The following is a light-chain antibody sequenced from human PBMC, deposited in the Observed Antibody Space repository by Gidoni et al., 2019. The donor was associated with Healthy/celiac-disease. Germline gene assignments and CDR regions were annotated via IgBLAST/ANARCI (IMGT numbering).Light chain of an antibody. CDR3: QSYDSSLSGSEV. CDR1: SSNIGAGYD. Sequence: QSVLTQPPSVSGAPGQRVTISCTGSSSNIGAGYDVHWYQQLPGTAPKLLIYGNSNRPSGVPYRFSGSKSGTSASLAITGLQAEDEADDYCQSYDSSLSGSEVFGGGTKLTVL. J-gene: IGLJ3*02. CDR2: GNS. V-gene: IGLV1-40*01.